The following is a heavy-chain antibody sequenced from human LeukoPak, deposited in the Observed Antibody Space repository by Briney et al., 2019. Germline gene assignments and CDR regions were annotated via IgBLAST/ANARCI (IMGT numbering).Heavy chain of an antibody. CDR1: GFTFSSYA. CDR2: ISYDGSNK. D-gene: IGHD3-10*01. CDR3: ARDGRVPELQFDY. J-gene: IGHJ4*02. Sequence: PGGSLRLSCAASGFTFSSYAMHRVRQAPGKGLEWVAVISYDGSNKSYADSVKGRFTISRDNSKNTLYLQMNSLRAEDTAVYYCARDGRVPELQFDYWGQRTLVTVSS. V-gene: IGHV3-30*04.